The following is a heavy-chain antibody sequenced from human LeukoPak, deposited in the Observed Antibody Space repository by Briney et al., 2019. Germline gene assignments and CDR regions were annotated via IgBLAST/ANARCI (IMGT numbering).Heavy chain of an antibody. CDR1: GGTFSGYY. Sequence: SETLSLTCAVYGGTFSGYYWSWIRQPPGKGREWSGEINHSGSTNYRPSLKSRVTISVDTSKNQFSLKLSSVSAADTAVYYCARTYGSGIMSFDPWGQGTLVTVSS. V-gene: IGHV4-34*01. CDR3: ARTYGSGIMSFDP. CDR2: INHSGST. J-gene: IGHJ5*02. D-gene: IGHD3-10*01.